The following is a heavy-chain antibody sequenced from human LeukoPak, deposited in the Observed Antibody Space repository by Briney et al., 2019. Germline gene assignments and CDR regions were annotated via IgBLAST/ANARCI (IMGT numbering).Heavy chain of an antibody. CDR1: GGSFSGYY. CDR2: INHSGST. J-gene: IGHJ4*02. Sequence: SETLSLTCAVYGGSFSGYYWSWFRQPPGKGLEWIGEINHSGSTNYNPSLKSRVTISVDTSKNQFSLKLSSVTAADTAVYYCARGRSYYDSSGYYWFGGQGTLVTVSS. CDR3: ARGRSYYDSSGYYWF. V-gene: IGHV4-34*01. D-gene: IGHD3-22*01.